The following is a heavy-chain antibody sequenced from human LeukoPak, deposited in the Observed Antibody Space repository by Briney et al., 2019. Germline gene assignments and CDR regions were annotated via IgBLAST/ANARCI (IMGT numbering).Heavy chain of an antibody. D-gene: IGHD2-2*01. J-gene: IGHJ4*02. CDR2: IEQDGSEK. CDR3: ARVRVPAASPKADY. V-gene: IGHV3-7*04. Sequence: GGSLRLSCAGSGYTFSSYWMSWVRQAPGKGLEWVVNIEQDGSEKYYVDSVKGRFTISRDNAKNSLYLQMNSLRAEDTAVYYCARVRVPAASPKADYWGQGTLVTVSS. CDR1: GYTFSSYW.